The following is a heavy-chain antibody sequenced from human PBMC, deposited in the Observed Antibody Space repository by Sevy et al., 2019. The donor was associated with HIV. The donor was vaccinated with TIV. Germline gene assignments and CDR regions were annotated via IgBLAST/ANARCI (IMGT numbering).Heavy chain of an antibody. CDR2: MYHSGST. Sequence: SETLSLTCTVSGGSISSGGYFWSWIRQHPGKGLEWIGYMYHSGSTYYNPSLKSRLSMSMDPSKNQFSLWMSTVAAADTAIYFCARATGSSAGFDSWGHGTVVTVSS. CDR3: ARATGSSAGFDS. V-gene: IGHV4-31*03. D-gene: IGHD2-15*01. CDR1: GGSISSGGYF. J-gene: IGHJ4*01.